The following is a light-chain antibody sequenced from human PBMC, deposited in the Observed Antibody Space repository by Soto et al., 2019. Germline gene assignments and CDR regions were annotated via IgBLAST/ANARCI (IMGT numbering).Light chain of an antibody. CDR1: QSISSW. CDR2: DAS. CDR3: QRP. Sequence: DIQMTQSHSTLSASVGDRVTITGRASQSISSWLAWNQQKPGKAPKVLIYDASSLESGVPSRFSGSGSGTEFTLTISSLRPDDFATDFCQRPFGGGTKVEIK. J-gene: IGKJ4*01. V-gene: IGKV1-5*01.